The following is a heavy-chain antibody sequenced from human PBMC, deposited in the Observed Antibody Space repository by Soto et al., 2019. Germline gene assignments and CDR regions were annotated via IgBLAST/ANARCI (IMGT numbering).Heavy chain of an antibody. V-gene: IGHV3-23*01. Sequence: GGSLRLSCAASGFTFSYAMSWVRQAPGKGLEWVSAITGSGGSTYYADSVKGRFTISRDNSKNTLYLQMNSLRAEDTAVYYCAKRVSGWYYVDYWGQGTLVTVYS. CDR3: AKRVSGWYYVDY. D-gene: IGHD6-19*01. CDR1: GFTFSYA. J-gene: IGHJ4*02. CDR2: ITGSGGST.